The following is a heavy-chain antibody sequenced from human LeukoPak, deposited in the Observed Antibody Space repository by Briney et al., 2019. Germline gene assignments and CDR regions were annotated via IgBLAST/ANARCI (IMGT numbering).Heavy chain of an antibody. J-gene: IGHJ4*02. CDR1: GFTFSSYA. CDR2: ISYDGSNK. D-gene: IGHD1-26*01. Sequence: GGSLRLSCAASGFTFSSYAMHWVRQAPGKGLEWVAVISYDGSNKYYADSVKGRFTISRDNSKNTLYLQMNSLRAEDTAVYYCAREGYSGSYLDYWGQGTLVTVSS. CDR3: AREGYSGSYLDY. V-gene: IGHV3-30-3*01.